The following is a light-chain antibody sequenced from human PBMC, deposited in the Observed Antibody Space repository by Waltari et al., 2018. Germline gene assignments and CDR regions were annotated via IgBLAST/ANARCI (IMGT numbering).Light chain of an antibody. Sequence: IQLTQSPSSLSASVGDTVTITCRASQDISSYLAWYQQKPEKAPKILISAAFTLQSGVTPRFSGSGSGADFTLTISSREPEDFATYYCQQFKTCPLTFGQGTRLEIK. CDR2: AAF. CDR3: QQFKTCPLT. CDR1: QDISSY. V-gene: IGKV1-9*01. J-gene: IGKJ5*01.